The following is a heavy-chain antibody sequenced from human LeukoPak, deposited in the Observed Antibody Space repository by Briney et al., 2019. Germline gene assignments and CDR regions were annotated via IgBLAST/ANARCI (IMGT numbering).Heavy chain of an antibody. CDR1: GGSISSGGYY. CDR3: ARQKVAHSSGWYTVYFDY. Sequence: SETLSLTCTVSGGSISSGGYYWSWIRQPPGKGLEWIGYIYHSGSTYYNPSLKSRVTISVDRSKNQFSLKLSSVTAADTAVYYCARQKVAHSSGWYTVYFDYWGQGTLVTVSS. D-gene: IGHD6-19*01. V-gene: IGHV4-30-2*01. CDR2: IYHSGST. J-gene: IGHJ4*02.